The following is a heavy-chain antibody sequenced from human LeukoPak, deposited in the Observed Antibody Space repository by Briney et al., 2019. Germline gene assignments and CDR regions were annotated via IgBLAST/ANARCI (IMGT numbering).Heavy chain of an antibody. CDR2: IQNSAIYRAKI. J-gene: IGHJ6*02. CDR1: GGSISSYY. CDR3: ARLSSTLYYSMDV. Sequence: PETLSLTCAVSGGSISSYYWTWIRQPPEKGLEWVGYIQNSAIYRAKIKSSPSLQSRVSLSIDTSKNQVSLTVNSVTAADTAVYYCARLSSTLYYSMDVWGPGTAVTVSS. V-gene: IGHV4-59*08. D-gene: IGHD6-6*01.